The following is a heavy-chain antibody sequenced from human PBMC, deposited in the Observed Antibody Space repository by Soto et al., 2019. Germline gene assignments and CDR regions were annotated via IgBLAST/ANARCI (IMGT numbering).Heavy chain of an antibody. Sequence: QVQLVQSGAEVQKPGSSVKVSCKAPGGTFSSYAISWVRQAPGQGLEWMGGIIPIFATAKYAQKFQGRVTITADESKSTGYMELSSLRSEDTAVYYCARSQGGSSSLDIYYYYYYGMDVWGQGTTVTVSS. CDR1: GGTFSSYA. CDR3: ARSQGGSSSLDIYYYYYYGMDV. D-gene: IGHD2-15*01. CDR2: IIPIFATA. V-gene: IGHV1-69*01. J-gene: IGHJ6*02.